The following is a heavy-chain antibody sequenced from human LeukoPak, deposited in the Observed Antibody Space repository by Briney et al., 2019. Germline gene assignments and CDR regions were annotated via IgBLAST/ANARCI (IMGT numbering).Heavy chain of an antibody. Sequence: ASVKVSCKASGYTFTSYGISWVRQAPGQGLEWMGWISAYNGNTNYAQKLQGRVTMTTDTSTSTAYMELRSLRSDDTAVYYCATDIVVVPAAIEVGYWGQGTLVTVSS. V-gene: IGHV1-18*01. J-gene: IGHJ4*02. CDR2: ISAYNGNT. CDR3: ATDIVVVPAAIEVGY. CDR1: GYTFTSYG. D-gene: IGHD2-2*01.